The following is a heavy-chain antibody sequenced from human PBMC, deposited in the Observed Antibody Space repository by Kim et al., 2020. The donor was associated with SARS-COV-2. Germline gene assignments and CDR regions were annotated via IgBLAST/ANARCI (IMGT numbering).Heavy chain of an antibody. CDR3: ARGPNYDLLWYYYYGMDV. V-gene: IGHV4-34*01. CDR1: GGSFSGYY. CDR2: INHSGST. J-gene: IGHJ6*02. D-gene: IGHD1-7*01. Sequence: SETLSLTCAVYGGSFSGYYWCWIRQPPGKGLEWIGEINHSGSTNYSPSLKSRVTISIDSSRNQFSLHLRSVTAADTGLYYCARGPNYDLLWYYYYGMDVWGQGTTVTVSS.